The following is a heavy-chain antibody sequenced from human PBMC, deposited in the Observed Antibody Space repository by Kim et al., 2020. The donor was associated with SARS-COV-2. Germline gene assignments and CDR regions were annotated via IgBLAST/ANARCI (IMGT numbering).Heavy chain of an antibody. CDR3: AKGTHSGSWLIDY. V-gene: IGHV3-43*02. CDR1: GINFEDYA. D-gene: IGHD6-13*01. J-gene: IGHJ4*02. Sequence: GGSLRLSCAASGINFEDYAMHWVRQVPGKALEWVSVINGDGGGSTYRDSLKGRLTTSRDNSKNSLYLQMSSLTIEDSAFYFCAKGTHSGSWLIDYWGQGT. CDR2: INGDGGGS.